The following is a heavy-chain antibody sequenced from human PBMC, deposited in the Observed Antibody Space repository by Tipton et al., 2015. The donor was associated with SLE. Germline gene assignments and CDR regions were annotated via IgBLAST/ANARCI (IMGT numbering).Heavy chain of an antibody. Sequence: TLSLTCTVSGGSISSGGYSWSWIRQPPGKGLEWIGYIYHSGTAYYNPSLKSRVTISVDTSKNQISLKLSSVTAADTAVYYCARYPESNYHWFGPWGQGALVTVSS. CDR2: IYHSGTA. V-gene: IGHV4-30-2*01. CDR3: ARYPESNYHWFGP. CDR1: GGSISSGGYS. J-gene: IGHJ5*02. D-gene: IGHD4-11*01.